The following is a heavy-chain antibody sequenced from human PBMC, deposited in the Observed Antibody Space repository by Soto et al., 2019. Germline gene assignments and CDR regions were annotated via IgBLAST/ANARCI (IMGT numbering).Heavy chain of an antibody. CDR1: GGSISSGDYY. V-gene: IGHV4-30-4*01. CDR3: ARSPSYCSGGSCQDY. CDR2: IYYSGST. J-gene: IGHJ4*02. Sequence: QVQLQESGPGLVKPSQTLSLTCTVSGGSISSGDYYWSWIRQPPGKGLEWIGYIYYSGSTYYNPSLKSRVTISGDTSKNQFSLKLSSVTAADTAVYYCARSPSYCSGGSCQDYWGQGTLVTVSS. D-gene: IGHD2-15*01.